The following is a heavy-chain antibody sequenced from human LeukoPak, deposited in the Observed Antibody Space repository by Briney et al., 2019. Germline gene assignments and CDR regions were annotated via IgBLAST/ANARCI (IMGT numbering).Heavy chain of an antibody. J-gene: IGHJ3*02. CDR2: IYYSGST. V-gene: IGHV4-59*12. CDR3: ARDLHYYDSSGLLEDI. D-gene: IGHD3-22*01. Sequence: NASETLSLTCTVSGGSISGYYLSWIRQPPGKGLEWIGYIYYSGSTNYNPSLKSRVTISVDTSKNQFSLKLSSVSASDTAVYYCARDLHYYDSSGLLEDIWGQGTMVTVSS. CDR1: GGSISGYY.